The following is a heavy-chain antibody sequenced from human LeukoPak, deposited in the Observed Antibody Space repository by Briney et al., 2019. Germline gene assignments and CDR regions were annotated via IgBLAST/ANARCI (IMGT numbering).Heavy chain of an antibody. D-gene: IGHD1-7*01. CDR1: GYHFTTYW. Sequence: GDSLKISCKVSGYHFTTYWIAWVRQKPGKGLEWMGMIFPGDSKTNYSPAFLGQVTISVDKSIGAAYLQWRRLKASDTAMYYCARLDTKNYQFWGQGTLVSVSS. CDR3: ARLDTKNYQF. J-gene: IGHJ4*02. V-gene: IGHV5-51*01. CDR2: IFPGDSKT.